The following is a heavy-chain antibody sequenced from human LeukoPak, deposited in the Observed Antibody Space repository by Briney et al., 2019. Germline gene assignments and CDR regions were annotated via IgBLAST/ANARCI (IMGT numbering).Heavy chain of an antibody. D-gene: IGHD5-24*01. V-gene: IGHV3-53*04. CDR1: GFTVSSNY. CDR2: IYSGGST. CDR3: ARVGDGYNYRAFDI. J-gene: IGHJ3*02. Sequence: GGSLRLSCAASGFTVSSNYMSWVRQAPGKGLEWVSVIYSGGSTYYADSVKGRFTISRHNSKNTLYLQMNSLRAEDTAVYYYARVGDGYNYRAFDIWGQGTMVTVSS.